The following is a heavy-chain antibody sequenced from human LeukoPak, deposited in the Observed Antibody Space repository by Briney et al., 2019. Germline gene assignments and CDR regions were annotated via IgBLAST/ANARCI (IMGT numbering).Heavy chain of an antibody. CDR2: ISGSGGST. D-gene: IGHD3-3*01. Sequence: PGGSLRLSCAASGFTFSSYAMSWVRQAPGKGLEWVSAISGSGGSTYYADSVKGRFTISRDNSKNTLYLQMNSLRAEDTAVYYCAKALPLYDFWSGSYGDYWGQGTLVTVSS. CDR1: GFTFSSYA. J-gene: IGHJ4*02. V-gene: IGHV3-23*01. CDR3: AKALPLYDFWSGSYGDY.